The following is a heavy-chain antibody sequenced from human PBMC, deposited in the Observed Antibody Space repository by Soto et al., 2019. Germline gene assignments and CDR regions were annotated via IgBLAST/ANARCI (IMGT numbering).Heavy chain of an antibody. CDR1: GYTFTSYA. V-gene: IGHV1-3*01. CDR3: ARDGAVAGEHFDY. Sequence: ASVKVSCKASGYTFTSYAMHWVRQAPGQRLEWMGWINAGNGNTKYSQKFQGRVTITRDTSASTAYMELSSLRSEDTAVYYCARDGAVAGEHFDYWGQGTLVTVSS. CDR2: INAGNGNT. D-gene: IGHD6-19*01. J-gene: IGHJ4*02.